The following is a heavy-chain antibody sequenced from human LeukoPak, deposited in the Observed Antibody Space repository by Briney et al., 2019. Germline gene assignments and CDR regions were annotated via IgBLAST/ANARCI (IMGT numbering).Heavy chain of an antibody. D-gene: IGHD3-3*01. Sequence: SETLSLTCTVSGYSISSGYYWGWIRQPPGKGLEWIGEINHSGSTNYNPSLKSRVTISVDTSKNQFSLKLSSVTAADTAVYYCARHSREEWSRYFDYWGQGTLVTVSS. CDR2: INHSGST. V-gene: IGHV4-38-2*02. CDR3: ARHSREEWSRYFDY. J-gene: IGHJ4*02. CDR1: GYSISSGYY.